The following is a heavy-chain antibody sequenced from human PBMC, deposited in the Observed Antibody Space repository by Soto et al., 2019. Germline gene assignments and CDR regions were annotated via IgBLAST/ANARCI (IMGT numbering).Heavy chain of an antibody. J-gene: IGHJ4*02. D-gene: IGHD2-15*01. CDR1: GYTFTTYY. CDR2: INPNGGST. V-gene: IGHV1-46*01. CDR3: ARAGYCSGGTCFHGNCDY. Sequence: QVQLVQSGAEVKRPGASVKVSCKASGYTFTTYYMHWVRQAPGQGLEWLGIINPNGGSTTYAQKLQVRVTMTRDTSTSTVYLELSSLRSEDTAVYYCARAGYCSGGTCFHGNCDYWGQGTLVTVSA.